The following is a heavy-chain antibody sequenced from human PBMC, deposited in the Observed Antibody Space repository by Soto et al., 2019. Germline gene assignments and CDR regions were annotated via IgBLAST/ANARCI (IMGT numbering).Heavy chain of an antibody. J-gene: IGHJ4*02. V-gene: IGHV1-24*01. CDR1: GYTLTELS. CDR3: AKELLRLGESLERYFDY. CDR2: FDPEDGGT. D-gene: IGHD3-10*01. Sequence: GASVKVSCKVSGYTLTELSMHWVRQAPGKGLEWMGGFDPEDGGTIYAQKFQGRVTMTEDTSTDTAYMELSSLRAEDTAVYYCAKELLRLGESLERYFDYWGQGTLVTVSS.